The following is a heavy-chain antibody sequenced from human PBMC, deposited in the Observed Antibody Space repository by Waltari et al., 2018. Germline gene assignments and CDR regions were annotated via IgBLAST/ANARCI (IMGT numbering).Heavy chain of an antibody. D-gene: IGHD5-12*01. CDR1: GGTLTSYA. J-gene: IGHJ6*03. CDR2: IIPILGIT. CDR3: ARGYSDYEGDYYYDMDV. V-gene: IGHV1-69*04. Sequence: QVQLVQSGAEVKTPGSSVKVSCKAFGGTLTSYAITWVRQAPGQGLAWMGGIIPILGITNYAQKFQGRVTITADESTSTGYMGLNSLRSEDTAVYFCARGYSDYEGDYYYDMDVWGKGTTVTVSS.